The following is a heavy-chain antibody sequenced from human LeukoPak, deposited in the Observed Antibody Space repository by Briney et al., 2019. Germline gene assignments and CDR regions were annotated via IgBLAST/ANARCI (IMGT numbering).Heavy chain of an antibody. CDR1: GYSFYTNW. Sequence: GESLKISCKGSGYSFYTNWIGWVRQMPGRGLEWMGIIFPGDSDARYNPSFQGQVTISADKSISTAYLQWSSLKASDTAIYYCARLQSLATVAFFFDSWGQGTLVTVSS. D-gene: IGHD4-11*01. CDR2: IFPGDSDA. CDR3: ARLQSLATVAFFFDS. V-gene: IGHV5-51*01. J-gene: IGHJ4*02.